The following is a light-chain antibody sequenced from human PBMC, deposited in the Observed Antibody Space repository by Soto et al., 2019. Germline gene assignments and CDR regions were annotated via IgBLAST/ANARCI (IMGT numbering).Light chain of an antibody. V-gene: IGLV2-14*01. Sequence: QSALTQPASVSGSPGPSITISCTGTSSDVGGYNYVSWYQQHPGQAPKLMIYEVSYRPSGVSNRFSGSKSGNTASLTISGLQAEDEADYYCSSYTSSSTGVFGGGTKLTVL. J-gene: IGLJ3*02. CDR1: SSDVGGYNY. CDR3: SSYTSSSTGV. CDR2: EVS.